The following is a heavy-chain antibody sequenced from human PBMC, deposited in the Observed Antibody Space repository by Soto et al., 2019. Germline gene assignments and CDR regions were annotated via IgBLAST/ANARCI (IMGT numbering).Heavy chain of an antibody. J-gene: IGHJ6*03. Sequence: SETLSLTCTVSGGSISSSSYYWGWIRQPPGKGLEWIGSIYYSGSTYYNPSLKSRVTISVDTSKNQFSLKLSSVTAADTAVYYCARLRLGYCSGGSCYSRPFHYYYYMDVWGKGTTVTVSS. D-gene: IGHD2-15*01. CDR2: IYYSGST. V-gene: IGHV4-39*01. CDR3: ARLRLGYCSGGSCYSRPFHYYYYMDV. CDR1: GGSISSSSYY.